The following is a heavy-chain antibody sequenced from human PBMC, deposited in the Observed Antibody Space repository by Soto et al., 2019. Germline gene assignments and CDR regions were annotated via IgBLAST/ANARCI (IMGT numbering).Heavy chain of an antibody. CDR3: ARDPVDLFGYLDV. J-gene: IGHJ6*02. V-gene: IGHV1-69*06. D-gene: IGHD2-21*01. CDR2: IIPLMRTV. CDR1: GGTFASYS. Sequence: SVKVSCKASGGTFASYSITWLRQAPGQRLEWMGEIIPLMRTVNYAQKFQDRVTITGDRSTSTVYMALNSLRADDTAVYYCARDPVDLFGYLDVWGQGTTVTVSS.